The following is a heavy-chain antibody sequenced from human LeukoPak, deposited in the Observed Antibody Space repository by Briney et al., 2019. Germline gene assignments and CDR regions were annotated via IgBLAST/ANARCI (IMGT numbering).Heavy chain of an antibody. CDR1: GYTFTDYY. V-gene: IGHV1-2*02. Sequence: ASVKVSCKASGYTFTDYYIHWVRQAPGQGLEWMTYIDPNSGGPHYAQKFQGRVTMTTDTSISTAYMELNWLTSDDTAVYYCARDGVAGSSDALDLWGQGTMVTVSS. CDR2: IDPNSGGP. CDR3: ARDGVAGSSDALDL. J-gene: IGHJ3*01. D-gene: IGHD6-19*01.